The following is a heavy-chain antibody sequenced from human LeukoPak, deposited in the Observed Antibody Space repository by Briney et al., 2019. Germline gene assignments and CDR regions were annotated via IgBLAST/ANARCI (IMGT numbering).Heavy chain of an antibody. Sequence: WETLSLTCTVSGGSISDSRHYWGWIRQPPGKGLEWIGSIHYSGSTYHNPSLRSRLTISVDTSENQFSLKLISVTAADTAVYYCARPLYYYYYMDVWGKGTTVTVSS. J-gene: IGHJ6*03. CDR3: ARPLYYYYYMDV. CDR2: IHYSGST. V-gene: IGHV4-39*01. CDR1: GGSISDSRHY.